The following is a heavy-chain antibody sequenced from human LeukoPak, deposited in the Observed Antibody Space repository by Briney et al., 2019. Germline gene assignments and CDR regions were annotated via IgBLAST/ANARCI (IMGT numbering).Heavy chain of an antibody. V-gene: IGHV4-38-2*02. CDR2: IYHSGST. CDR3: AQYYDSSN. J-gene: IGHJ4*02. Sequence: SETLSLTCSVSGYSISSGYYWGWTRQFPGKGLEWIGSIYHSGSTYYTPSLKSRVTISVDTSKNQFSLKLSSVTAADTAIYYCAQYYDSSNWGQGTLVTVSS. D-gene: IGHD3-22*01. CDR1: GYSISSGYY.